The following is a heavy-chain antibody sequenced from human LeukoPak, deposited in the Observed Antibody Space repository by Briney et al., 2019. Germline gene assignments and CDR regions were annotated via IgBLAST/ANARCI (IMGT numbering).Heavy chain of an antibody. D-gene: IGHD3-22*01. CDR3: ARVRERGYYDSSGYYY. J-gene: IGHJ4*02. CDR1: GYTFTGYY. V-gene: IGHV1-2*06. CDR2: INPNSGGT. Sequence: ASVKVSCKASGYTFTGYYMHWVRQAPGQGLEWMGRINPNSGGTNYAQKFQGRVTMTRDTSISTAYMELSRLRSDDTAVYYCARVRERGYYDSSGYYYWGQGTLVTVSS.